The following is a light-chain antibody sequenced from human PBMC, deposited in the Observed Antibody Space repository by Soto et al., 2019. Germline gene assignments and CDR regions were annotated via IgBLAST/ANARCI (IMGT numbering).Light chain of an antibody. CDR2: AAS. J-gene: IGKJ2*01. CDR3: QQYNSLYT. Sequence: EIVLTQSPGTLSLSPGERATLSWRASQSVSSSYLAWYQQKPGQAPRILIFAASSRATGIPDKFSGSGSETEFTLTISSLQPDDSATYYCQQYNSLYTFGQGTKVDIK. V-gene: IGKV3-20*01. CDR1: QSVSSSY.